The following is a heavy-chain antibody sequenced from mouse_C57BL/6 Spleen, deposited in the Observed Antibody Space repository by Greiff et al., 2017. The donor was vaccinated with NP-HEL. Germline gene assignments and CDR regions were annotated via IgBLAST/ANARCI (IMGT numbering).Heavy chain of an antibody. D-gene: IGHD1-2*01. Sequence: EVQLVESEGGLVQPGSSMKLSCTASGFTFSDYYMAWVRQVPEKGLEWVANINYDGSSTYYLDSLKSRFIISRDNAKNILYLQMSSLKSEDTATYYCARARQYYFDYWGQGTTLTVSS. CDR3: ARARQYYFDY. V-gene: IGHV5-16*01. CDR2: INYDGSST. CDR1: GFTFSDYY. J-gene: IGHJ2*01.